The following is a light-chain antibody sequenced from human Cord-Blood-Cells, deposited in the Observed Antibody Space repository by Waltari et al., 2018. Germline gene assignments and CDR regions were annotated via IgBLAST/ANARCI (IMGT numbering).Light chain of an antibody. CDR3: SSYTSSSTVV. Sequence: QSALTQPPSVSGSPGQSVTISCTGTSSDVGSYNRVSWYQQPPGTAPKRMIYEVSNGPAGVPDRFSGSKSGNTASLTISGLQAEDEADYYCSSYTSSSTVVFGGGTKLTVL. CDR2: EVS. V-gene: IGLV2-18*02. J-gene: IGLJ2*01. CDR1: SSDVGSYNR.